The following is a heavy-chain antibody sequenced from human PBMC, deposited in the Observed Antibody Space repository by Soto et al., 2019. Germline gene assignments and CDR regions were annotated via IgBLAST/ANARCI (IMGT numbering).Heavy chain of an antibody. CDR2: ISPMFGAA. Sequence: QVQLVQSGAEMKKPGSSVKVSCQSSGGTFNTYAMNWVRQAPGQGPEWIGDISPMFGAANYAPEFQGRVTITADESTGTSYMQLSSLTSEDTALYFCAREVQVHTPAFVYWGQGTLVTVSS. D-gene: IGHD3-10*01. J-gene: IGHJ4*02. CDR3: AREVQVHTPAFVY. V-gene: IGHV1-69*19. CDR1: GGTFNTYA.